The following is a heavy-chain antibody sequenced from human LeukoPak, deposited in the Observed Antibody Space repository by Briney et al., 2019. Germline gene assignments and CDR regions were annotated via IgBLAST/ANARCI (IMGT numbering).Heavy chain of an antibody. CDR1: GYTFTGYY. J-gene: IGHJ3*02. D-gene: IGHD3-16*01. V-gene: IGHV1-8*02. CDR2: MNPNSGNT. CDR3: AREGGGDASDI. Sequence: GASVKVSCKASGYTFTGYYMHWVRQATGQGLEWMGWMNPNSGNTGYAQKFQGRVTMARNTSISTVYMELSSLRSEDTAVDYCAREGGGDASDIWGQGTMVTVSS.